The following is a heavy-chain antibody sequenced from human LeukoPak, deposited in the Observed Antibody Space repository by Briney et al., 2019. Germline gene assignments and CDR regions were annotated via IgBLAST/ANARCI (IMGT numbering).Heavy chain of an antibody. Sequence: PGGSLTRYSAASGFTFSSYAMSWLRQAPGKGLEWVSATSGSGGSTYYADSVKGRFTISRDNSKNTLYLQMNSLRAEDTAVYYCAKDTTTISFARRFPDYFDYWGQGTLVTVSS. D-gene: IGHD3-9*01. CDR3: AKDTTTISFARRFPDYFDY. J-gene: IGHJ4*02. CDR2: TSGSGGST. V-gene: IGHV3-23*01. CDR1: GFTFSSYA.